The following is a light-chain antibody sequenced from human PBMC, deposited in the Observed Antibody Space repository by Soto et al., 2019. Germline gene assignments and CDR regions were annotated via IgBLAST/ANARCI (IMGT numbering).Light chain of an antibody. CDR1: NGHSGYA. J-gene: IGLJ2*01. CDR3: QTWGTGIVI. V-gene: IGLV4-69*01. CDR2: VHSDGSH. Sequence: QSVLTQSPSASASLGASVKLTCTLSNGHSGYAIAWHQQQPEKGPRYLMKVHSDGSHSKGDGIPDRFSGSSSGAERYLTISSLQSEDEADYYCQTWGTGIVIFGGGTKLTVL.